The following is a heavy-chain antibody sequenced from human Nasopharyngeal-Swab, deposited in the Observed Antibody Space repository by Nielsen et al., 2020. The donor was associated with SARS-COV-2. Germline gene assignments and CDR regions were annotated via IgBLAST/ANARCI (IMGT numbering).Heavy chain of an antibody. CDR2: INAGNGNT. Sequence: WVRQAPGQRLEWMGWINAGNGNTKYSQKFQGRVTITRDTSASTAYMELSSLRSEDTAVYYCARGSSDHWGHGTLVTVSS. V-gene: IGHV1-3*01. CDR3: ARGSSDH. D-gene: IGHD6-6*01. J-gene: IGHJ4*01.